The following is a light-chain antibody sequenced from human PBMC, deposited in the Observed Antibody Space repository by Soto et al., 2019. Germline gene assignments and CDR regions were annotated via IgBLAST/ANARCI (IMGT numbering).Light chain of an antibody. CDR2: GAS. J-gene: IGKJ5*01. Sequence: EIMMTQSPATLSVSPGERATLSCRASQSVKSSLAWYQQKPGQAPRLLIYGASTRATGIPARFSGSGSGTDFTLTISRLEPEDFAVYYCQQYNNWPAITFGQGTRLEI. V-gene: IGKV3-15*01. CDR1: QSVKSS. CDR3: QQYNNWPAIT.